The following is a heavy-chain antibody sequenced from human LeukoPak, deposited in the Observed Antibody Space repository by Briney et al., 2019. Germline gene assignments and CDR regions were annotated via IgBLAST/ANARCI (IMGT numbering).Heavy chain of an antibody. CDR3: ARVPYDSSGYYWDY. J-gene: IGHJ4*02. CDR1: GFNFSTYG. CDR2: ISSSGSTI. D-gene: IGHD3-22*01. V-gene: IGHV3-48*04. Sequence: GGSLRLSCAASGFNFSTYGMSWVRQAPGKGLEWVSYISSSGSTIYYADSVKGRFTISRDNAKNSLYLQMNSLRAEDTAVYYCARVPYDSSGYYWDYWGQGTLATVSS.